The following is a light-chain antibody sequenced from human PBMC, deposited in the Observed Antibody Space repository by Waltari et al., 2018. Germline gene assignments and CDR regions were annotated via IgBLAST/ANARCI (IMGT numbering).Light chain of an antibody. V-gene: IGKV1-39*01. CDR1: QSISSY. Sequence: DIQMTQSPSSLSASVGDRVTITCRASQSISSYLNCYQQKPGKAPKLLIYAASRWQSGVPSRFSGSGSGTDFTLTISSLQPEDFATYYCQQSYSTPLTFGGGTRVEIK. J-gene: IGKJ4*01. CDR2: AAS. CDR3: QQSYSTPLT.